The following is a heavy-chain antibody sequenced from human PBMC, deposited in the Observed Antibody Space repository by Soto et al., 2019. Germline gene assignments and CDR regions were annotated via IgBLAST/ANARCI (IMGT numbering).Heavy chain of an antibody. D-gene: IGHD4-4*01. CDR3: AREKGHSNPFDY. V-gene: IGHV4-38-2*02. Sequence: NPSETLSLTCSVSGYSISNGYYWAWIRQSPGKGLEWIGSVYQTVSASYNPSLKSRATILVDISKNQFSLKLQSVTAADTAVYYCAREKGHSNPFDYWGQGTLVTVSS. CDR1: GYSISNGYY. J-gene: IGHJ4*02. CDR2: VYQTVSA.